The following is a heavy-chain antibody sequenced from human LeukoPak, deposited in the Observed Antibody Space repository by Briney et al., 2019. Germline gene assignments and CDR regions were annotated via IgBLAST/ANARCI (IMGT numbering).Heavy chain of an antibody. CDR2: IDSGGRT. V-gene: IGHV3-66*01. D-gene: IGHD2-2*01. J-gene: IGHJ3*02. CDR1: GYSISSGYY. Sequence: ETLSLTCTVSGYSISSGYYWGWIRQPPGKGLEWVSVIDSGGRTFYADSVKGRFTISRDNAKNSLYLQMNSLRAEDTAVYYCAKGATSCSSTSCPDAFDIWGQGTMVTVSS. CDR3: AKGATSCSSTSCPDAFDI.